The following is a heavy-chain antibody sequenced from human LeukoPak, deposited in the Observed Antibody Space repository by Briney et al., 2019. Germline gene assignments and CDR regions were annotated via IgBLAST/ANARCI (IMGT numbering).Heavy chain of an antibody. CDR2: INHSGST. D-gene: IGHD2-21*02. Sequence: SQTLSLTCTVSGGSISSGSYYWSWIRQPPGKGLEWIGEINHSGSTNYNPSLKSRVTISVDTSKNQFSLKLSSVTAADTAVYYCAINRGGDDAFDIWGQGTMVTVSS. CDR1: GGSISSGSYY. J-gene: IGHJ3*02. V-gene: IGHV4-39*07. CDR3: AINRGGDDAFDI.